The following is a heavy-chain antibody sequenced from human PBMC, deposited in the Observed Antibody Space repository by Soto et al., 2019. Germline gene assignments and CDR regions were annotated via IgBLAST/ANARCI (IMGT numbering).Heavy chain of an antibody. Sequence: QVQLQESGPGLVKPSETLSLTCNVSGGSISSYYWSWIRQPPGKGLEWIGYIYYSGSTNYNPSLRSRVTISVDTSKNQFSLKLSSVTAADTAVYYCARSGSSSPFDYWGQGTLVTVSS. J-gene: IGHJ4*02. CDR1: GGSISSYY. D-gene: IGHD6-6*01. CDR2: IYYSGST. CDR3: ARSGSSSPFDY. V-gene: IGHV4-59*01.